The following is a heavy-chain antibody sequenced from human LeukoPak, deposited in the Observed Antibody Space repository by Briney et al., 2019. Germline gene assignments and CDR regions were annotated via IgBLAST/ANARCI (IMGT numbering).Heavy chain of an antibody. CDR3: AKDRRGNAPRGAFDF. V-gene: IGHV3-23*01. J-gene: IGHJ3*01. Sequence: GGSLRLSCAASGFTFSSYAMSWIRQAPGKGLEWVSAISGGGGATYYADSVKGRFTISRDNSKHTLYLEMNSLRAEDTAVYYCAKDRRGNAPRGAFDFWGQGTMVTVSS. CDR1: GFTFSSYA. D-gene: IGHD1-1*01. CDR2: ISGGGGAT.